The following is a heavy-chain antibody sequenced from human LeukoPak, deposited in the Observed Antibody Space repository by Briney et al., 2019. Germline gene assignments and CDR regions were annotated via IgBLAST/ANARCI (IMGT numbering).Heavy chain of an antibody. V-gene: IGHV4-34*01. CDR2: IHHSGST. J-gene: IGHJ6*02. D-gene: IGHD3-3*01. CDR1: GGSFSGYF. CDR3: ARGLLRLRFLAWLSYGMDV. Sequence: SETLSLTCAVYGGSFSGYFWSWIRQPPGKGLEWIGDIHHSGSTKYNPSLENRAIISIDTSENQLSLKVISVTAADTAVYYCARGLLRLRFLAWLSYGMDVWGPGTTVSVSS.